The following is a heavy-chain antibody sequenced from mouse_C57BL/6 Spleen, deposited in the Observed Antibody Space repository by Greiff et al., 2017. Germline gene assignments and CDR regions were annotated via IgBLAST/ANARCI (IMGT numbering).Heavy chain of an antibody. D-gene: IGHD2-5*01. J-gene: IGHJ4*01. Sequence: VQLQQSGAELARPGASVKLSCKASGYTFTSYGISWVKQRTGQGLEWIGEIYPRSGNTYYNEKFKGKATLTADKSSSTAYMELRSLTSEDSAVYFCAIYSNYVDYYAMDYWSQGTSVTVSS. CDR2: IYPRSGNT. CDR3: AIYSNYVDYYAMDY. V-gene: IGHV1-81*01. CDR1: GYTFTSYG.